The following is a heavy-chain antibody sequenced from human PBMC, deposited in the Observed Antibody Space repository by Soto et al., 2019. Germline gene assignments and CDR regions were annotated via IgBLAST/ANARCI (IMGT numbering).Heavy chain of an antibody. V-gene: IGHV4-34*01. Sequence: QVQLQQWGAGLLKPSETLSLTCAVYGGSFSGYYWSWIRQPPGKGLEWIGEINPTGSTSYTPSLKRRLTISVDTATNYRSLKVTSATAADSAMYYCARGRAGGAAIWGQGTLVTVSS. J-gene: IGHJ4*02. CDR1: GGSFSGYY. CDR2: INPTGST. D-gene: IGHD1-26*01. CDR3: ARGRAGGAAI.